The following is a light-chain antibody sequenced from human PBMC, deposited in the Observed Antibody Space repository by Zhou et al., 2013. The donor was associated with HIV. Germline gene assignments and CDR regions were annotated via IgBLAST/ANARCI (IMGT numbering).Light chain of an antibody. J-gene: IGKJ1*01. V-gene: IGKV1-39*01. CDR3: QQTFSTSWA. CDR2: ASF. Sequence: DIQMTQSPSSLSASVGDRVTITCRASQSIDNYLVWYQQKPGKAPRLLIYASFSLQSGVPSRFSGSRSGTDFTLTINNLQSEDFATYYCQQTFSTSWAFGQGTRVEMK. CDR1: QSIDNY.